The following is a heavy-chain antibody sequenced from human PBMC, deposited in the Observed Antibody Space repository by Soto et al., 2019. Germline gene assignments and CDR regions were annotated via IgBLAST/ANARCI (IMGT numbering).Heavy chain of an antibody. CDR1: GGSISSGGYY. CDR2: IYYSGST. Sequence: PSETLSLTCTVSGGSISSGGYYWSWIRQHPGKGLEWIGYIYYSGSTYYNPSLKSRVTISVDTSKNQFSLKLSSVTAADTAVYYCARSLFPPVAHDYWGQGTLVTVSS. CDR3: ARSLFPPVAHDY. V-gene: IGHV4-31*03. J-gene: IGHJ4*02.